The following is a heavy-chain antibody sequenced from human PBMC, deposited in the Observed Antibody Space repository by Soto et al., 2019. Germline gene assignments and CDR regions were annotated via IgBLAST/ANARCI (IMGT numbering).Heavy chain of an antibody. CDR2: ISGSGGST. D-gene: IGHD6-13*01. CDR1: GFTFSSYA. CDR3: AKAATYSSSWFDVGFDY. Sequence: EVQLLESGGGLVQPGGSLRLSCAASGFTFSSYAMSWVRQAPGKGLGWVSAISGSGGSTYYADSVKGRFTISRDNSKNTLYLQMNSLRAEDTAVYYCAKAATYSSSWFDVGFDYWGQGTLVTVSS. V-gene: IGHV3-23*01. J-gene: IGHJ4*02.